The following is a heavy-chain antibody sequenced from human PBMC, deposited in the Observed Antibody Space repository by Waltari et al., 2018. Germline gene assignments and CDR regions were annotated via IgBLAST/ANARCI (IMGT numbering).Heavy chain of an antibody. CDR3: ARDSRAAALSGDYYYGMDV. D-gene: IGHD6-13*01. V-gene: IGHV4-59*01. CDR1: GGSISSYY. J-gene: IGHJ6*02. Sequence: QVQLQESGPGLVKPSETLSLTCTVSGGSISSYYWSWIRQPPGKGLEWIGYIYYSGSTIDNPSSKSRGTISVDTSKNQCSLKRSSVTAADTAVYYCARDSRAAALSGDYYYGMDVWGQGTTVTVSS. CDR2: IYYSGST.